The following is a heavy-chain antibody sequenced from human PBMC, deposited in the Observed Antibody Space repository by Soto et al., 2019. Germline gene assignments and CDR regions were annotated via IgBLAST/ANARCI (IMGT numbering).Heavy chain of an antibody. CDR1: GYTFTSYD. J-gene: IGHJ6*02. CDR3: ASSPLFDFWSGYYNEEDYYYHGMDV. D-gene: IGHD3-3*01. V-gene: IGHV1-8*01. Sequence: ASVKVSCKASGYTFTSYDINWVRQATGQGLEWMGWMNPNSGNTGYAQKFQGRVTMTRNTSISTAYMELSSLRSEDTAVYYCASSPLFDFWSGYYNEEDYYYHGMDVWGQGTTVTVSS. CDR2: MNPNSGNT.